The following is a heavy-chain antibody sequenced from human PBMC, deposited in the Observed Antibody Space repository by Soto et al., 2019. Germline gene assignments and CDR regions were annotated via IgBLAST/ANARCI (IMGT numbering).Heavy chain of an antibody. CDR1: VGSFSGYQ. CDR3: ARGVILWFGELSRRGGYYYYMDV. J-gene: IGHJ6*03. V-gene: IGHV4-34*01. CDR2: INDSGNI. Sequence: QVQLQQWGAGLLKPSETLSLTCAVYVGSFSGYQWTWIGQTPGKGLEWIGEINDSGNINYNPSLKSRVTILVDTAKKQISLKLSSVTAADTAVYYCARGVILWFGELSRRGGYYYYMDVWGKGTSVTVSS. D-gene: IGHD3-10*01.